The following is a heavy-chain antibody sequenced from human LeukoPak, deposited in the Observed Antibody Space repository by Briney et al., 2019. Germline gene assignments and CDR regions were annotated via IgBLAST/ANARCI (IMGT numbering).Heavy chain of an antibody. CDR1: GFTFSSYG. CDR2: IRYDGSNK. D-gene: IGHD3-22*01. CDR3: AKNPGSSGYYYIPSSPYYYMDV. J-gene: IGHJ6*03. V-gene: IGHV3-30*02. Sequence: GGSLRLSCAASGFTFSSYGMHWVRQAPGKGLEWVTFIRYDGSNKYYADSVKGRFTISRDNSKNTLYLQMNSLRAEDTAVYYCAKNPGSSGYYYIPSSPYYYMDVWGKGTTVTISS.